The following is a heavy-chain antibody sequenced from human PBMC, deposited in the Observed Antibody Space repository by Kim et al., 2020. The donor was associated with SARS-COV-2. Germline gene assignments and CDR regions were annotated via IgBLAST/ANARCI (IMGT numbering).Heavy chain of an antibody. J-gene: IGHJ5*02. CDR1: GYTLTELS. V-gene: IGHV1-24*01. Sequence: ASVKVSCKVSGYTLTELSMHWVRQAPGKGPEWMGGFDPEDGETVYAQKFQGRVTMTEDTSTNTAYMELSSLRSEDTAVYYCATDSPYSSSWYWFDPWGQGTLVTVSS. D-gene: IGHD6-13*01. CDR3: ATDSPYSSSWYWFDP. CDR2: FDPEDGET.